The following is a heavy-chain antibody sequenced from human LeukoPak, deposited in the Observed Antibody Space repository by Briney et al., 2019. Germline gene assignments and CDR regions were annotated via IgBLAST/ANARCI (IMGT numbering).Heavy chain of an antibody. J-gene: IGHJ4*02. CDR2: INHSGST. CDR3: ANSTRFYSSGWYSN. D-gene: IGHD6-19*01. V-gene: IGHV4-34*01. Sequence: PSETLSLTCAVYGGSFSGYYWSWIRQPPGKGLEWIGEINHSGSTNYNPSLKSRVTISVDTSKNQFSLKLSSVTAADTAVYYCANSTRFYSSGWYSNWGQGTLVTVSS. CDR1: GGSFSGYY.